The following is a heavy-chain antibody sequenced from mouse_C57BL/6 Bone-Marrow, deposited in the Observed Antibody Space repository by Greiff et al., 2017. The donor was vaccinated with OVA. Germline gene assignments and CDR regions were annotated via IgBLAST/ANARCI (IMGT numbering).Heavy chain of an antibody. CDR1: GFTFSDYG. CDR2: ISNLAYSI. D-gene: IGHD1-3*01. CDR3: ARHGYRRIFDY. Sequence: EVKLVESGGGLVQPGGSLKLSCAASGFTFSDYGMAWVRQAPRKGPEWVAFISNLAYSIYYADTVTGRFTISRENAKNTLYLEMSSLRSEDTAMYYCARHGYRRIFDYWGQGTTLTVSS. V-gene: IGHV5-15*01. J-gene: IGHJ2*01.